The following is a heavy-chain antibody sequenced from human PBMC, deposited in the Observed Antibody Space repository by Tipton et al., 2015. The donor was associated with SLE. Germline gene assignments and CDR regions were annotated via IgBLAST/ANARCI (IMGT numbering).Heavy chain of an antibody. J-gene: IGHJ6*02. CDR3: ARDLSGSYYVPYYYGMDV. CDR2: IYYSGST. V-gene: IGHV4-59*01. D-gene: IGHD1-26*01. CDR1: GGSISSYY. Sequence: TLSLTCTVSGGSISSYYWSWIRQPPGKGLEWIGNIYYSGSTYYNQSFKSRATISVDTSKNQFSLKLSSVTAADTAVYYCARDLSGSYYVPYYYGMDVWGQGTTVTVSS.